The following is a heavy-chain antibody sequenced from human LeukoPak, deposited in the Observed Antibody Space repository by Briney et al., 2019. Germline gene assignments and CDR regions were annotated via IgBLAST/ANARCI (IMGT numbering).Heavy chain of an antibody. V-gene: IGHV4-34*01. CDR1: GGSFSGYY. CDR3: ARGRIAARRGYFDY. J-gene: IGHJ4*02. Sequence: SETLSLTCAVYGGSFSGYYWSWIRQPPGKGLGWIGEINHSGSTNYNPSLKSRVTISVDTSKNQFSLKLSSVTAADTAVYYCARGRIAARRGYFDYWGQGTLVTVSS. D-gene: IGHD6-6*01. CDR2: INHSGST.